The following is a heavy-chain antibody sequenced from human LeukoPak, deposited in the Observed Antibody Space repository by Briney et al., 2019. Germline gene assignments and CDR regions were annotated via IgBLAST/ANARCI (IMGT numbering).Heavy chain of an antibody. CDR1: GFNFDNAW. D-gene: IGHD2/OR15-2a*01. CDR2: IKSKIDGGAI. Sequence: GGSLRLSCAASGFNFDNAWMYWVRQAPGKGLEWVGRIKSKIDGGAIDYATPVKGRFTMSRDDSKKTLYLQINSLKTEDTARYYCATDTFYMKGLDPWGQGTLVIVSS. J-gene: IGHJ5*02. V-gene: IGHV3-15*07. CDR3: ATDTFYMKGLDP.